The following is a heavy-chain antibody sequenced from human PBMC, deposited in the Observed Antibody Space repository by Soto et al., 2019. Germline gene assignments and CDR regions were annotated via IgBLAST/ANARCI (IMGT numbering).Heavy chain of an antibody. CDR2: IDPSDSYT. V-gene: IGHV5-10-1*01. Sequence: GESLKISCKGSGYSFTSYWISWVRQMPGKGPEWMGRIDPSDSYTNYSPSFQGHVTISADKSISTAYLQWSSLKASDTAMYYCATDIVVVPAAPKVAFDIWGQGTMVTISS. CDR3: ATDIVVVPAAPKVAFDI. D-gene: IGHD2-2*01. CDR1: GYSFTSYW. J-gene: IGHJ3*02.